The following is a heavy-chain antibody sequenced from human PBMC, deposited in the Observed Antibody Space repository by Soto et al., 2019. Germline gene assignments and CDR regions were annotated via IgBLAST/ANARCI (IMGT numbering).Heavy chain of an antibody. CDR3: TKVSSGWFDP. CDR2: AYYSGNT. D-gene: IGHD2-8*01. V-gene: IGHV4-39*01. Sequence: PSETLSLTCTVSGGSISCSGFSRGWVRQPPGKGLEWIGCAYYSGNTYYNPSLKSRVTISVDTSGNQFSLRLNSVTAADTAVYYCTKVSSGWFDPWGQGTLVTVSS. J-gene: IGHJ5*02. CDR1: GGSISCSGFS.